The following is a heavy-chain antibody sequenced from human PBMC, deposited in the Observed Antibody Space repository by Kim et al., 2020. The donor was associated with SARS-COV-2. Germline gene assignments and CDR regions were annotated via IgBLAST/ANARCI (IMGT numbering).Heavy chain of an antibody. D-gene: IGHD6-13*01. V-gene: IGHV3-23*01. CDR3: AKGPGAGAAAGIFDY. J-gene: IGHJ4*02. Sequence: DSVKGRFTISRDNSKNTLYLQMNSLRAEDTAVYYCAKGPGAGAAAGIFDYWGQGTLVTVSS.